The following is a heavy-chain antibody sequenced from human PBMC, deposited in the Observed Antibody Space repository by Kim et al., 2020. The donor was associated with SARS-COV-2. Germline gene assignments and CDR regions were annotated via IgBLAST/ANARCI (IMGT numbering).Heavy chain of an antibody. D-gene: IGHD3-3*01. CDR2: ISNDGNNK. J-gene: IGHJ4*02. Sequence: GGSLRLSCAASGFTFSTYAMHWVRQAPGKGLEWVAVISNDGNNKYYADSVKGRFTISRDNSKNTLYLQMNSLRPEDTAVYFCARERIWSGYFDYWGQGTL. V-gene: IGHV3-30-3*01. CDR3: ARERIWSGYFDY. CDR1: GFTFSTYA.